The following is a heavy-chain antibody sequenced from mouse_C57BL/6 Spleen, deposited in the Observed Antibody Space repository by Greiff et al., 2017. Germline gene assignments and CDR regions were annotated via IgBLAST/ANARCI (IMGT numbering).Heavy chain of an antibody. CDR2: IYPGSGST. CDR3: ARYCNWDVGGPYFDY. J-gene: IGHJ2*01. V-gene: IGHV1-55*01. Sequence: VQLQQPGAELVKPGASVKMSCKASGYTFTSYWITWVKQRPGQGLEWIGDIYPGSGSTNYNEKFKSKATLTVDTSSSTAYMQLSSLTSEDSAVYYCARYCNWDVGGPYFDYWGQGTTLTVSS. CDR1: GYTFTSYW. D-gene: IGHD4-1*01.